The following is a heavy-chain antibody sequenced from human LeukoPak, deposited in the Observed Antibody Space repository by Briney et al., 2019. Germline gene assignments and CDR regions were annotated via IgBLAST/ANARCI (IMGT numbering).Heavy chain of an antibody. J-gene: IGHJ4*02. CDR1: GYTFTGYY. CDR3: ARSSRYDIWTGYPY. V-gene: IGHV1-2*02. Sequence: ATVKVSCKASGYTFTGYYMHWVRQAPGQGLEWRGWINPNSGGTNYAQKFQGRVTMTRDTSISTAYMELSRLRSDDTAVYYCARSSRYDIWTGYPYWGQGTLVTVS. CDR2: INPNSGGT. D-gene: IGHD3-9*01.